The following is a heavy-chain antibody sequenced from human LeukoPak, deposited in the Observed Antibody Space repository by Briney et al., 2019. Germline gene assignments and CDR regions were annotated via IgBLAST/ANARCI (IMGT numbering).Heavy chain of an antibody. CDR1: GGSISSSSYY. J-gene: IGHJ4*02. V-gene: IGHV4-39*01. D-gene: IGHD3-22*01. CDR2: IYYSGST. Sequence: PSETLSLTCTVSGGSISSSSYYWGWIRQPPGKGLEWIGSIYYSGSTYYNPSLKSRVTISVDTSKNQFSLKLSSVTAADTAVYYCAPPGGYYDSSGYFKDYWGQGTLVTVSS. CDR3: APPGGYYDSSGYFKDY.